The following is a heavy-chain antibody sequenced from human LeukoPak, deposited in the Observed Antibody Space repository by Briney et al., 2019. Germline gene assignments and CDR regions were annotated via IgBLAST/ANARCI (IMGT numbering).Heavy chain of an antibody. CDR2: IIPIFGTA. Sequence: VASVKVSCKASGGTFSSYAISWVRQAPGQGLEWMGGIIPIFGTANYAQKFQGRVTITTDESTSTAYMELSSLRSEDTAAYYCARVGSRVVPAAMAYYMDVWGKGTTVTVSS. CDR3: ARVGSRVVPAAMAYYMDV. CDR1: GGTFSSYA. V-gene: IGHV1-69*05. D-gene: IGHD2-2*01. J-gene: IGHJ6*03.